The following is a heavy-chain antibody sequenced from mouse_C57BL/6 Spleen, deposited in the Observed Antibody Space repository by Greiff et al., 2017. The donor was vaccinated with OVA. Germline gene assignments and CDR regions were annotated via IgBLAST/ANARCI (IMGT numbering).Heavy chain of an antibody. J-gene: IGHJ2*01. CDR2: INPNNGGT. CDR3: ARRGGTFYYFDY. D-gene: IGHD4-1*01. CDR1: GYTFTDYY. Sequence: VQLKQSGPELVKPGASVKISCKASGYTFTDYYMNWVKQSHGKSLEWIGDINPNNGGTSYNQKFKGKATLTVDKSSSTAYMELRSLTSEDSAVYYCARRGGTFYYFDYWGQGTTLTVSS. V-gene: IGHV1-26*01.